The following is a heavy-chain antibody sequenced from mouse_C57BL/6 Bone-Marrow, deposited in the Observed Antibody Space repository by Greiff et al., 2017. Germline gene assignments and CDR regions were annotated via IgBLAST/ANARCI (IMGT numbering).Heavy chain of an antibody. CDR1: GYTFTSYW. CDR2: IDPSDSYT. CDR3: AREREDSSGYYYAMDD. J-gene: IGHJ4*01. V-gene: IGHV1-69*01. D-gene: IGHD3-2*02. Sequence: VQLQQPGAELVMPGASVKLSCKASGYTFTSYWMHWVKQRPGQGLEWIGEIDPSDSYTNYNQKFQGKSTLTVDKSSSTAYMQLSSLTSEDSAVYYCAREREDSSGYYYAMDDWGQGTSVTVSS.